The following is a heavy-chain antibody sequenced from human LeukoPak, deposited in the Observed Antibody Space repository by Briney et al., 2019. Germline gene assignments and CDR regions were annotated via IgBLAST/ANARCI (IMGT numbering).Heavy chain of an antibody. CDR2: IYSGGST. V-gene: IGHV3-53*01. J-gene: IGHJ3*02. CDR3: ARDPARNAFDI. Sequence: GGSLRLSCAASGFTISSNYMSWVRQAPGKGLEWVSLIYSGGSTYSAGSVQGRFTISRDNSKNTLYLQMNSLRAEDTAVYYCARDPARNAFDIWGQGTMVTVSS. CDR1: GFTISSNY.